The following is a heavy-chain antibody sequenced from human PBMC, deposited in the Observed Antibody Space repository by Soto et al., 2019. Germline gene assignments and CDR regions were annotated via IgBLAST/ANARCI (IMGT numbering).Heavy chain of an antibody. CDR2: SSATGAGT. CDR3: AKDRRAGGNYGFYSDF. CDR1: GFTFSSYG. V-gene: IGHV3-23*01. D-gene: IGHD1-7*01. J-gene: IGHJ4*02. Sequence: GGSLRLSCAASGFTFSSYGMTWVRKASGKGLEWVSFSSATGAGTYYADSVKGRFTISRDNSKNTLYLQMTSLKADDTAVDYCAKDRRAGGNYGFYSDFWGQVXLVTVSS.